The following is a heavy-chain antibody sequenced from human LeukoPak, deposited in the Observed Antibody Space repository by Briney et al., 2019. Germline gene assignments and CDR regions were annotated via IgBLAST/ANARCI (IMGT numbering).Heavy chain of an antibody. CDR1: GGSISSYY. D-gene: IGHD3-22*01. Sequence: SETLSLTCTVSGGSISSYYWSWIRKPAGKGLEWIGRIYTSGSTNYNPSLKSRVTMSVDTSKNQFSLKLSSVTAADTAVYYCVISSGYYTYDYWGQGTLVTVSS. J-gene: IGHJ4*02. CDR3: VISSGYYTYDY. V-gene: IGHV4-4*07. CDR2: IYTSGST.